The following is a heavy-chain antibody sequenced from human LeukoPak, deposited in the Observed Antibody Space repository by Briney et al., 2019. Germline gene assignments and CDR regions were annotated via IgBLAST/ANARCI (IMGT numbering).Heavy chain of an antibody. V-gene: IGHV4-59*01. D-gene: IGHD1-26*01. J-gene: IGHJ4*02. CDR1: GGSISTYY. Sequence: SETLSLTCALSGGSISTYYWSWVRQPPGKGVERIPYISYTASTKYTPSLTSPVTLSIYTSKTQFSLHLISVTAADTAFYYCARARGNYYDEFDSCGQGTLVTVSS. CDR3: ARARGNYYDEFDS. CDR2: ISYTAST.